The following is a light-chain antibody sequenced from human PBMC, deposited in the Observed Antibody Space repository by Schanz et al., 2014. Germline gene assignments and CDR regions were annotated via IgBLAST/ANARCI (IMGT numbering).Light chain of an antibody. CDR1: SSDVGGYNY. CDR3: SSFEGRHNWV. CDR2: GIN. Sequence: QSVLTQPASVSGSPGQSVTISCTGTSSDVGGYNYVSWYQQHPGKAPKLMIYGINKRPSGVPDRFSGSKSGDTASLTVSGLQAEDEATYYCSSFEGRHNWVFGGGTKLTVL. V-gene: IGLV2-8*01. J-gene: IGLJ3*02.